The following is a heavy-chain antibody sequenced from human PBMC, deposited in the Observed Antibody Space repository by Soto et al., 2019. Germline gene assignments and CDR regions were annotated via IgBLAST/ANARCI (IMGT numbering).Heavy chain of an antibody. J-gene: IGHJ4*02. CDR1: GFTFSSYA. D-gene: IGHD2-15*01. CDR2: ISGSGGST. Sequence: GGSLRLSCAASGFTFSSYAMSWVRQAPGKGLEWVSAISGSGGSTYYADSVKGRFTISRDNAKNSLYLQMNSLRAEDTAVYYCARIFGGSGGSCSDYWGQGTLVTVSS. V-gene: IGHV3-23*01. CDR3: ARIFGGSGGSCSDY.